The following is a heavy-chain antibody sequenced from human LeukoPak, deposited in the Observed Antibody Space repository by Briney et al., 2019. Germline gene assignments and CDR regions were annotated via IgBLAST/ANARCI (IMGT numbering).Heavy chain of an antibody. V-gene: IGHV4-39*01. J-gene: IGHJ4*02. Sequence: SETLSLTCTVSGGSISSSSYYWGWIRQPPGKGLEWIGSIYYSGSPYYNPSLKSRVTISVDTSKNQFSLKLRSVTAADTAVYYCASAMSSGWYSDNYFDYWGQGTLVTVSS. D-gene: IGHD6-19*01. CDR2: IYYSGSP. CDR1: GGSISSSSYY. CDR3: ASAMSSGWYSDNYFDY.